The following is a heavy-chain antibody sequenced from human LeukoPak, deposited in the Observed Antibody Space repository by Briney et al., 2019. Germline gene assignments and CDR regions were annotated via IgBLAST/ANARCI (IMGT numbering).Heavy chain of an antibody. Sequence: GASVKVSCKASGYTFTGYYMHWVRQAPGQGLEWIGWINPNSGGTNYAQKFQGRVTMTRDTSISTAYMELSRPRSDDTAVYYCARGYYYDSSGLWEYWGQGTLVTVSS. CDR3: ARGYYYDSSGLWEY. J-gene: IGHJ4*02. CDR2: INPNSGGT. CDR1: GYTFTGYY. V-gene: IGHV1-2*02. D-gene: IGHD3-22*01.